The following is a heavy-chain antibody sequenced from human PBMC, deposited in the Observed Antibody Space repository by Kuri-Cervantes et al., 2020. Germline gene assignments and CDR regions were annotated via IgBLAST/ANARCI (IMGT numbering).Heavy chain of an antibody. CDR1: GFNFRSNG. Sequence: GGSLKISCIASGFNFRSNGMHWVRQAPAKGLEWVAVISYDGSVKHYAESVKGRFIVSRDNSKNTLYLQMNSLTAEDTAVYYCAKADVGAVAGSDYWGQGTLVTVSS. CDR3: AKADVGAVAGSDY. D-gene: IGHD6-19*01. J-gene: IGHJ4*02. CDR2: ISYDGSVK. V-gene: IGHV3-30*18.